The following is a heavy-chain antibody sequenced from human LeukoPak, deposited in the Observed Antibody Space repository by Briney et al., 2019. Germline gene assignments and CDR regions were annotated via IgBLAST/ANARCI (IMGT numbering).Heavy chain of an antibody. CDR1: GFTFSSYS. D-gene: IGHD2-2*01. V-gene: IGHV3-21*01. J-gene: IGHJ6*02. CDR3: ARVWADCSSTSCYYYYGMDV. Sequence: GGSLRLSCAASGFTFSSYSMNWVRQAPGKGLEWVSSITSSSNYIYYADSVKGRFTISRDNAKNSLYLQMNSLRAEDTAVYYCARVWADCSSTSCYYYYGMDVWGQGTTVTVSS. CDR2: ITSSSNYI.